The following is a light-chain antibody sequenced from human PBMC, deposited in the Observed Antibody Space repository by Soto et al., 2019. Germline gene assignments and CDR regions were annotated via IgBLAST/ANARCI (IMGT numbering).Light chain of an antibody. Sequence: QSALTQPASVSGSPGQSITISCTGTNSDVGNYNLVSWYQQHSGKAPKLMIYEGGKRPSGVSNRFSGSKSGNTASLTISGLQAEDEADYYCCSYASINTSVVFGGGTKLTVL. V-gene: IGLV2-23*01. CDR2: EGG. CDR3: CSYASINTSVV. CDR1: NSDVGNYNL. J-gene: IGLJ2*01.